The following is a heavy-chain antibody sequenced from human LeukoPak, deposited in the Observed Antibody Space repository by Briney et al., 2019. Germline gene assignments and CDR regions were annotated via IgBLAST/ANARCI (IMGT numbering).Heavy chain of an antibody. J-gene: IGHJ4*02. CDR3: ARERYSSGWNPFDY. CDR1: GYTFTGYY. V-gene: IGHV1-2*02. CDR2: INPNSGGT. D-gene: IGHD6-19*01. Sequence: ASVKVSCKASGYTFTGYYMHWVRQAPGQGLEWMGWINPNSGGTNYAQKFQGRVTMTRDTSISTAYMELSSLRSEDMAVYYCARERYSSGWNPFDYWGQGTLVTVSS.